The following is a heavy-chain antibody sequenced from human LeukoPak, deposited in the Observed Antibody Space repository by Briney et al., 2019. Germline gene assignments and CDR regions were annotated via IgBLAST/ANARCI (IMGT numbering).Heavy chain of an antibody. J-gene: IGHJ4*02. D-gene: IGHD3-9*01. CDR1: GGSISSSSYY. CDR3: ASYDILTGYYKGRFRY. CDR2: IYYSGST. V-gene: IGHV4-39*01. Sequence: PSETLSLTCTVSGGSISSSSYYWGWIRQPPGKGLEWIGSIYYSGSTYYNPSLTSRVTISVDTSKNQFSLKLSSVTAADTAVYYCASYDILTGYYKGRFRYWGQGTLVTVSS.